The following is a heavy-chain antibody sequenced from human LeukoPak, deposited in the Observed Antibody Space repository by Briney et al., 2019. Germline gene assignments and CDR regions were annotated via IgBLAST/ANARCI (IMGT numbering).Heavy chain of an antibody. CDR2: VXXXGSNK. CDR3: AKDYSLYCSSASCYTPFDY. V-gene: IGHV3-30*02. Sequence: SXXTXSAYGXXXXRQAPGKXXXWXAFVXXXGSNKYYADSVKGRFTISRDYSRNMLYLQMDSLRAEDTAFYYCAKDYSLYCSSASCYTPFDYWGQGALVTVSS. D-gene: IGHD2-2*02. CDR1: XXTXSAYG. J-gene: IGHJ4*02.